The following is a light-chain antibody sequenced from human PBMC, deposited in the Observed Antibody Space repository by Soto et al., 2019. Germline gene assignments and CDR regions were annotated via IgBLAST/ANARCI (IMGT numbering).Light chain of an antibody. Sequence: DIQMTQSPSSLSASVGDRVTITCRASQSISTYLNWVQQKPGKAPKILIYAATRLQSGVPSRFTGSGSGTDFTLTISSLQAEDFATYYCHQSYIIPVTFGQGTKVEIK. CDR2: AAT. CDR1: QSISTY. J-gene: IGKJ1*01. CDR3: HQSYIIPVT. V-gene: IGKV1-39*01.